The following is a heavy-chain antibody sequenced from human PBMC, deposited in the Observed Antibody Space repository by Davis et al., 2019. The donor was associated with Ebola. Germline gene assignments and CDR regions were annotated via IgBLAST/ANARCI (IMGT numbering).Heavy chain of an antibody. CDR2: ISYDGSNK. D-gene: IGHD1-7*01. Sequence: GESLKISCAASGFTFSSYAMHWVRQAPGKGLEWVAVISYDGSNKYYADSVKGRFTISRDNSKNTLYLQMNSLRAEDTAVYYCAKADWNYGPFDYWGQGTLVTVSS. V-gene: IGHV3-30-3*01. CDR3: AKADWNYGPFDY. CDR1: GFTFSSYA. J-gene: IGHJ4*02.